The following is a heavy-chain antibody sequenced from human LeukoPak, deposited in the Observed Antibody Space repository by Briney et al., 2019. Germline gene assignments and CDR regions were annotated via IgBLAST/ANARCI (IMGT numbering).Heavy chain of an antibody. J-gene: IGHJ4*02. D-gene: IGHD3-22*01. Sequence: GGSLRLSCAASGFTFSTHVMSWVRQAPGMGLDWVSAISGSGDSTYYADSVKGRFTISRDNSKDTMYLQMNSLRAEDTAIYYCAKRDSSGYYPYYSDYWGQGTLVTVSS. CDR1: GFTFSTHV. CDR3: AKRDSSGYYPYYSDY. CDR2: ISGSGDST. V-gene: IGHV3-23*01.